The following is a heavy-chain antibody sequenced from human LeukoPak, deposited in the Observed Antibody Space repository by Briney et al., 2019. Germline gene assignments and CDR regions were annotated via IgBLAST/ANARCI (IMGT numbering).Heavy chain of an antibody. CDR1: GFTFSDYY. Sequence: PGGSLRLSCAASGFTFSDYYMSWIRQAPGKGPEWVSYISSSSSYTNYADSVKGRFTISRDNAKNSLYLQMNSLRAEDTAVYYCARDRSNYYYYYGMDVWGKGTTVTVSS. CDR2: ISSSSSYT. J-gene: IGHJ6*04. V-gene: IGHV3-11*06. CDR3: ARDRSNYYYYYGMDV.